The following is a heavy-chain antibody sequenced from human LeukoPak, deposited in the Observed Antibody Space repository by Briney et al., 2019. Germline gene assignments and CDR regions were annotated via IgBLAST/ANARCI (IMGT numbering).Heavy chain of an antibody. CDR3: ARAALYCSSTSCIFDY. J-gene: IGHJ4*02. V-gene: IGHV3-48*03. CDR2: ISSSGSAI. D-gene: IGHD2-2*01. Sequence: QPGGSLRLSCAASGFLFSSHEMNWVRQAPGKGLEWVPYISSSGSAIYYADSVKGRFTISRDNAKNSLYLQMNSLRAEDTAVYYCARAALYCSSTSCIFDYWGQGTLVTVSS. CDR1: GFLFSSHE.